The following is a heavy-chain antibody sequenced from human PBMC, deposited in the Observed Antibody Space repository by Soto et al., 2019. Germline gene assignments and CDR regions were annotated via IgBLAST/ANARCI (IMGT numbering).Heavy chain of an antibody. V-gene: IGHV4-34*01. Sequence: KPSDTLYITRAACGGSVNVYYLNWIRQPPGKGLEWIGEINHTGGTHYNPSLKSRVTMSVDTSKNQFSLRLSSVTAADTAIYYCATRITVFGLLIPPFDPWGQGTQVTVSS. CDR2: INHTGGT. D-gene: IGHD3-3*01. J-gene: IGHJ5*02. CDR1: GGSVNVYY. CDR3: ATRITVFGLLIPPFDP.